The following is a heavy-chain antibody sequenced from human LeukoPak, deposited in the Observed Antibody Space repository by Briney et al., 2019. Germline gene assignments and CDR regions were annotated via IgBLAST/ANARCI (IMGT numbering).Heavy chain of an antibody. CDR3: AGSIAAAGTGY. V-gene: IGHV3-7*01. CDR1: GFTFSSYW. D-gene: IGHD6-13*01. Sequence: GGSLRPSCAASGFTFSSYWMSWVRQAPGKGLEWVANIKQDGSEKYYVDSVKGRFTISRDNAKNSLYLQMNSLRAEDTAVYYCAGSIAAAGTGYWGQGTLVTVSS. CDR2: IKQDGSEK. J-gene: IGHJ4*01.